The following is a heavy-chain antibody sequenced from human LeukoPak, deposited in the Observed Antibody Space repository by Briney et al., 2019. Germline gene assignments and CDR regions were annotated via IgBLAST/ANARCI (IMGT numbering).Heavy chain of an antibody. CDR2: IKQDGSEK. V-gene: IGHV3-7*01. D-gene: IGHD2-2*01. J-gene: IGHJ5*02. CDR3: ARDDCSSISCYHNWFAP. CDR1: GFTFSSYW. Sequence: GSLRLSCAASGFTFSSYWMSWVRQAPGKGLEWVANIKQDGSEKYYVDSVKGRFTISRDNAKNSLYLQMNSLRAENTAVYYCARDDCSSISCYHNWFAPWGQGTLVTVSS.